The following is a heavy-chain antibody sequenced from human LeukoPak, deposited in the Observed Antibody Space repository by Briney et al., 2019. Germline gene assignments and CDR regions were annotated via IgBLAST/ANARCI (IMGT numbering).Heavy chain of an antibody. CDR2: ISYDGSKK. D-gene: IGHD3-9*01. Sequence: GRSLRLSCAASGFTFSPYAIHWVRQAPGKGLEWVAVISYDGSKKDYADPVKGRFTISRDNAKNTLDLQMSSLRAEDTARYYCAKDTTPDIFTAYYFYYVMDVWGQGTTVTVSS. V-gene: IGHV3-30*04. CDR1: GFTFSPYA. J-gene: IGHJ6*02. CDR3: AKDTTPDIFTAYYFYYVMDV.